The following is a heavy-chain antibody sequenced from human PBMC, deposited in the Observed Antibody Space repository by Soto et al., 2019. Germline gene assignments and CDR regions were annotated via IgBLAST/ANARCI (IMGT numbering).Heavy chain of an antibody. D-gene: IGHD3-10*01. CDR1: GDTFSSYT. J-gene: IGHJ5*02. CDR3: ARGHYGSESYYNWFGP. CDR2: IIPILGIA. Sequence: QVQLVQSGAEVKKPGSSVKVSCKASGDTFSSYTISWVRQAPGQGLEWMGRIIPILGIANYAQKFQGRVTITADKSTSTVYMELSSLRSEDTAVYYCARGHYGSESYYNWFGPWGQGTLVTVSS. V-gene: IGHV1-69*02.